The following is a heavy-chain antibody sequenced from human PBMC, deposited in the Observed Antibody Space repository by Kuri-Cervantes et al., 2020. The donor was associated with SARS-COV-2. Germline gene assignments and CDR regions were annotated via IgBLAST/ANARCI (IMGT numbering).Heavy chain of an antibody. J-gene: IGHJ6*02. V-gene: IGHV1-2*02. D-gene: IGHD2-2*01. CDR3: ARDGVVVVPAAISFGMDV. Sequence: ASVKVSCKASGYTFSGYYTHWVRQAPGQGLEWMGWINPNSGGTNYAQKFQGRVTMTRDTSISTAYMELSRLRSDDTAVYYCARDGVVVVPAAISFGMDVWGQGTTVTVSS. CDR1: GYTFSGYY. CDR2: INPNSGGT.